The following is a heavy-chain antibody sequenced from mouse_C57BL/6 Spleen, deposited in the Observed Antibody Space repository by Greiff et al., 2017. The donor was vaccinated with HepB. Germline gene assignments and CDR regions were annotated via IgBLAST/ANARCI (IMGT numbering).Heavy chain of an antibody. V-gene: IGHV5-6*02. J-gene: IGHJ2*01. CDR2: ISSGGSYT. CDR1: GFTFSSYG. CDR3: ARRGGPPGYFDY. Sequence: EVMLVESGGDLVKPGGSLKLSCAASGFTFSSYGMSWVRQTPDKRLEWVATISSGGSYTYYPDSVKGRFTISRDNAKNTLYLQMSSLKSEDTAMYYCARRGGPPGYFDYWGQGTTLTVSS.